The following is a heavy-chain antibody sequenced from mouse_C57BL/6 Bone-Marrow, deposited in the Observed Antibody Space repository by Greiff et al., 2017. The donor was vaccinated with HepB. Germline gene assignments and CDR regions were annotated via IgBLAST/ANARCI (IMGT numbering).Heavy chain of an antibody. CDR3: AREGGITTVYYYAMDY. D-gene: IGHD1-1*01. CDR1: GFTFSSYA. CDR2: ISDGGSYT. J-gene: IGHJ4*01. Sequence: EVKLMESGGGLVKPGGSLKLSCAASGFTFSSYAMSWVRQTPEKRLEWVATISDGGSYTYYPDNVKGRFTISRDNAKNNLYLQMSHLKSEDTAMYYCAREGGITTVYYYAMDYWGQGTSVTVSS. V-gene: IGHV5-4*01.